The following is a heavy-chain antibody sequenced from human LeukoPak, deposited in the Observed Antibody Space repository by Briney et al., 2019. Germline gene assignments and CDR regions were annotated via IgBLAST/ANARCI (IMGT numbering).Heavy chain of an antibody. D-gene: IGHD1-26*01. CDR2: ISSSGSTI. CDR3: ARDRVGATYDY. V-gene: IGHV3-48*03. Sequence: GGSLRLSCVASGFTFSSYEMNWVRQAPGKGLEWVSYISSSGSTIYYADSVKGRFTISRDNSKNTLYLQMGSLRAEDMAVYYCARDRVGATYDYWGQGTLVTVSS. J-gene: IGHJ4*02. CDR1: GFTFSSYE.